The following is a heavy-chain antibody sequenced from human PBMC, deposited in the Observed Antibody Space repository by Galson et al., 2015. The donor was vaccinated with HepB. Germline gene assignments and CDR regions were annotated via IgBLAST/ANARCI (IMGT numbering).Heavy chain of an antibody. D-gene: IGHD6-19*01. CDR2: INAGNGNT. CDR1: GYTFTSYA. Sequence: SVKVSCKASGYTFTSYAMHWVRQAPGQRLEWMGWINAGNGNTKYSQKFQGRVTITRDTSASTAYMELSSLRSEDTAVYYCARDSQWLVDFDYWGQGTLVTVSS. J-gene: IGHJ4*02. CDR3: ARDSQWLVDFDY. V-gene: IGHV1-3*01.